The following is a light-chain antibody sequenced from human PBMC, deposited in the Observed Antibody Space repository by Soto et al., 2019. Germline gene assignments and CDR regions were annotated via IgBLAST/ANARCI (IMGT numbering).Light chain of an antibody. J-gene: IGKJ5*01. CDR2: DAS. V-gene: IGKV1-33*01. CDR3: QQLNAYPLT. CDR1: QDISNY. Sequence: DIQMTQSPSSLSASVGDRVTITCQASQDISNYLNWYQQKPGKAPKFLIHDASNLETGVPSRFSGSGSGTDFTFTISSLQPEDIATYYCQQLNAYPLTFGQGTRLEIK.